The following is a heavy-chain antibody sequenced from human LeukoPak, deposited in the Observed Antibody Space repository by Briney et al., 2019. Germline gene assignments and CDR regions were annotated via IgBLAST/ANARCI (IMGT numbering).Heavy chain of an antibody. Sequence: GGSLRLSCAASGFTFSSYGMHWVRQAPGKGLEWVAVISYDGSNKYYADSVKGRFTISRDNAKNTLYLQMDSLGAEDSAVYYCARVRSGTWNGYEYWGQGTLVTVSS. CDR1: GFTFSSYG. D-gene: IGHD3-3*01. CDR3: ARVRSGTWNGYEY. CDR2: ISYDGSNK. J-gene: IGHJ4*02. V-gene: IGHV3-30*03.